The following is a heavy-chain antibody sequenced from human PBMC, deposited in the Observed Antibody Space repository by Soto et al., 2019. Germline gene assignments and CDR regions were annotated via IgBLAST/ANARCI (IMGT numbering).Heavy chain of an antibody. V-gene: IGHV3-53*01. CDR3: AGDYASGGYDF. CDR1: GFSVSTTY. J-gene: IGHJ4*02. CDR2: LSDRGTS. Sequence: GGSLRLSCAASGFSVSTTYMSWVRQAPGKGLEWVSTLSDRGTSHFADSVTGRFSVSRDNSKNTLYLQMNGLRVDDTAIYYCAGDYASGGYDFRGQGNQVTVSS. D-gene: IGHD5-12*01.